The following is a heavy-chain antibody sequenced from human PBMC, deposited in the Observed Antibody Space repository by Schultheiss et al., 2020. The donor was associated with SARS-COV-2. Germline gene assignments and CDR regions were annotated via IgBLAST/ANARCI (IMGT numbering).Heavy chain of an antibody. D-gene: IGHD2-21*01. CDR1: GGSFSGYY. J-gene: IGHJ4*02. CDR2: IYHSGST. Sequence: SETLSLTCAVYGGSFSGYYWGWIRQPPGKGLEWIGSIYHSGSTYYNPSLKSRVTISVDTSKNQFSLKVDSVTAADTAMYFCARVGRIGSGGDRPGALDNWGQGTLVTVSS. V-gene: IGHV4-38-2*01. CDR3: ARVGRIGSGGDRPGALDN.